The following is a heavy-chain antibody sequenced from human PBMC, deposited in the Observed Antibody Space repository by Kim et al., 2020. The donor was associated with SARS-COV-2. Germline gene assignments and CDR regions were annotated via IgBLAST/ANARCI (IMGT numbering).Heavy chain of an antibody. CDR2: IDPSDSYT. CDR3: ARLTDPLAAVRDWYFDL. J-gene: IGHJ2*01. CDR1: GYSFTSYW. V-gene: IGHV5-10-1*01. D-gene: IGHD6-13*01. Sequence: GESLKISCKGSGYSFTSYWITWVRQMPGKGLEWMGRIDPSDSYTNYSPSFQGHVTISADKSISTAYLQWSSLKASDTAMYYCARLTDPLAAVRDWYFDLWGRGSLVTVPS.